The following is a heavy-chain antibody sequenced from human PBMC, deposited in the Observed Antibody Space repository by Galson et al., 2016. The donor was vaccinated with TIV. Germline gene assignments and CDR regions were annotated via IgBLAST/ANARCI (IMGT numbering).Heavy chain of an antibody. V-gene: IGHV2-5*02. D-gene: IGHD3-22*01. CDR1: GFSLRTGGVG. J-gene: IGHJ4*02. CDR2: VYGDDGK. Sequence: PALVKPPQTLTLTCSFSGFSLRTGGVGVGWIRQPPGKALEWLALVYGDDGKRYSPSLKSRLTITKDTSKNQVVVTMTNMDPVDTATYYCAHTVADYSDSSGWVDYFDYWGQGTLVTVSS. CDR3: AHTVADYSDSSGWVDYFDY.